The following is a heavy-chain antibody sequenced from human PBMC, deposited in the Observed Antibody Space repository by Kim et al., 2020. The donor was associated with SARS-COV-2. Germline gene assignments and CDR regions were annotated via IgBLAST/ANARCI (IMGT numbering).Heavy chain of an antibody. J-gene: IGHJ4*02. V-gene: IGHV4-34*01. CDR3: ARVRWYSSGWYSDY. CDR1: GGSFSGYY. CDR2: INHSGST. Sequence: SETLSLTCAVYGGSFSGYYWSWIRQPPGKGLEWIGEINHSGSTNYNPSLKSRVTISVDTSKNQFSLKLSSVTAADTAVYYCARVRWYSSGWYSDYWGQGTLVTVSS. D-gene: IGHD6-19*01.